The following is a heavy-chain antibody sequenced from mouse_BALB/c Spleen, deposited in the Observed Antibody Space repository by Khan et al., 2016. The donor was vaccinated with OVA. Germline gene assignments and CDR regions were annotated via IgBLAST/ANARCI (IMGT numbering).Heavy chain of an antibody. J-gene: IGHJ3*01. CDR2: MIYSGYT. CDR3: ARSTYRYAFAY. Sequence: EVQLQESGPSFVQPSQTLSLTCSVTGDSITSGFWSWIRKFPGNKLEYMGYMIYSGYTYYNPSLKGRFSITRHTSKNQYYLQLNSVTTEDTATYYCARSTYRYAFAYWGQGTLVTVSA. D-gene: IGHD2-14*01. CDR1: GDSITSGF. V-gene: IGHV3-8*02.